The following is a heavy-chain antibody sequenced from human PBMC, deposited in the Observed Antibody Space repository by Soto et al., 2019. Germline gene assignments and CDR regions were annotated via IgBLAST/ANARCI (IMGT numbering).Heavy chain of an antibody. J-gene: IGHJ2*01. CDR2: ISYDGSNK. D-gene: IGHD1-26*01. V-gene: IGHV3-30-3*01. CDR1: GFTFSSYA. Sequence: QVQLVESGGGVVQPGRSLRLSCAASGFTFSSYAMHWVRQAPGKGLEWVAVISYDGSNKYYADSVKGRFTISRDNSKNTLYLQMNSLRAEDTAVYYCAREGLGSHWYFDLWGRGTLVTVSS. CDR3: AREGLGSHWYFDL.